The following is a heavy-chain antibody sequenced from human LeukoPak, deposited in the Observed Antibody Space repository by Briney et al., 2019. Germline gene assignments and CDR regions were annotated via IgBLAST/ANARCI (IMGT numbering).Heavy chain of an antibody. CDR3: ARAAGWFDP. V-gene: IGHV3-11*01. J-gene: IGHJ5*02. CDR2: ISSSSNNI. Sequence: AXGXGLEWVSYISSSSNNIHYANSVRGRFTISRDNAKNSVYLQMNSLRAEDTAIYYCARAAGWFDPWGQGTLVTVSS.